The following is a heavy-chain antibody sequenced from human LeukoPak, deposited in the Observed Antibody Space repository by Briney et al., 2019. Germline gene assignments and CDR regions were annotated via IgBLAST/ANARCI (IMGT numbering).Heavy chain of an antibody. J-gene: IGHJ4*02. CDR2: ISGSGGST. CDR3: AKDVGSGWYIFDY. V-gene: IGHV3-23*01. D-gene: IGHD6-19*01. CDR1: RFTFSSYA. Sequence: GGSLRLSCAASRFTFSSYAISWVSQAPGKGLEWVSAISGSGGSTYYADSVKGRFTISRDNSKNTLYLQMNSLRAEDTAVYYCAKDVGSGWYIFDYWGQGTLVTVSS.